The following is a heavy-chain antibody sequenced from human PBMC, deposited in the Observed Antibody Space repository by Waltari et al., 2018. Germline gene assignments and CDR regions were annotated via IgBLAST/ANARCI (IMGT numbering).Heavy chain of an antibody. D-gene: IGHD6-6*01. J-gene: IGHJ6*02. CDR3: ARDYSSSSVGYYYYGMDV. V-gene: IGHV1-2*02. Sequence: QVQLVQSGAEVKKPGASVKVSCKASGYTFTGYYMHWVRQAPGQGLEWMGCINPNSGGTNYEQKFKGMVTMTRDTSISTAYMELSRLRSDDTAVYYCARDYSSSSVGYYYYGMDVWGQGTTVTVSS. CDR1: GYTFTGYY. CDR2: INPNSGGT.